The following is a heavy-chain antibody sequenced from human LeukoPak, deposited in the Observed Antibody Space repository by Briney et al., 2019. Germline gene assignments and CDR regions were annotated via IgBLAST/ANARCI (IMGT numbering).Heavy chain of an antibody. J-gene: IGHJ5*02. CDR2: ISGSGRST. D-gene: IGHD3-3*01. CDR3: ANPPYYDFWSGHNT. Sequence: PGGSLRLSCAASGFTFSSYAMSWVRQDPGKGLEWVSAISGSGRSTYYADSVKGRFTISRDNSKNTLYLQMNSLRAEDTAVYYCANPPYYDFWSGHNTCGQGTLVTASS. V-gene: IGHV3-23*01. CDR1: GFTFSSYA.